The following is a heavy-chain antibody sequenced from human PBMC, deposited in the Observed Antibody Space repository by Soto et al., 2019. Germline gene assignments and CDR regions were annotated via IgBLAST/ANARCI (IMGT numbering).Heavy chain of an antibody. CDR3: AKSQEIGTHFFDS. CDR1: GFTFSTYA. CDR2: ISANGQGI. D-gene: IGHD6-13*01. J-gene: IGHJ4*02. Sequence: PGGSLRLSCAASGFTFSTYALSWVRQAPGKGLEWVSAISANGQGIYYADFVKGRFTISRDNAKNSLSLQMNSLRAGDMAVYFCAKSQEIGTHFFDSWGQGTQVTVSS. V-gene: IGHV3-23*01.